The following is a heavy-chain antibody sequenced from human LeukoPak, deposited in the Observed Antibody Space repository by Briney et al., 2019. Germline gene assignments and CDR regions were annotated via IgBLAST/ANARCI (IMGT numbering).Heavy chain of an antibody. CDR1: GDSISTYY. CDR2: IYFTGNT. CDR3: ARVGGGTFDI. V-gene: IGHV4-59*01. Sequence: PSETLSLTCTVSGDSISTYYWSWIRQPPGKGLEWIGYIYFTGNTNYKPSLKSRVTMSVDTSENHFSLRLTSVTAADTAVYYCARVGGGTFDIWGQGTMVTVSS. J-gene: IGHJ3*02. D-gene: IGHD3-16*01.